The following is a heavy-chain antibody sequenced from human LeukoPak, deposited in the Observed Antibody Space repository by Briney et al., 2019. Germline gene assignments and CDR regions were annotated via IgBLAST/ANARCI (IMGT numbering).Heavy chain of an antibody. CDR2: INHSGST. V-gene: IGHV4-34*01. J-gene: IGHJ5*02. D-gene: IGHD4-11*01. CDR3: TRTYSNYVSLHWFDP. Sequence: PSETLSLTCAVYGGSFSGYYWSWIRQPPGKGLEWIGEINHSGSTNYNPSLKSRVTISVDTSKNQFSLKLSSVTAADTAVYYCTRTYSNYVSLHWFDPWGQGTQVTVSS. CDR1: GGSFSGYY.